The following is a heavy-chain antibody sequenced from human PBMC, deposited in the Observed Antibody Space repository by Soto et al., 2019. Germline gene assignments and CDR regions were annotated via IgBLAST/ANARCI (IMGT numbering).Heavy chain of an antibody. V-gene: IGHV3-23*01. Sequence: GGSLRLSCEGSGFTFSSFAMGWVRQAPGKGLEWLSSVSADGVSSFSADSVRGRFRVSRDNSKNTLFLQMRFLRVEDTAVYYCAKTRQAPVGTHFFDLWGQGTQVTVS. CDR1: GFTFSSFA. J-gene: IGHJ4*02. CDR3: AKTRQAPVGTHFFDL. CDR2: VSADGVSS.